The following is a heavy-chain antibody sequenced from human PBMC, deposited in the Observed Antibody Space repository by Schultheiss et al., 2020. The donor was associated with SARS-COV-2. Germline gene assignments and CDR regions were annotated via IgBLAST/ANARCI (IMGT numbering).Heavy chain of an antibody. CDR2: ISGSGGST. CDR1: GFTFSSYA. V-gene: IGHV3-23*01. J-gene: IGHJ3*02. CDR3: ARDQGYCSGGSCYPHDAFDI. D-gene: IGHD2-15*01. Sequence: GGSLRLSCAASGFTFSSYAMSWVRQAPGKGLEWVSAISGSGGSTYYADSVKGRFTISRDNSKNTLYLQMNSLRAEDTAVYYCARDQGYCSGGSCYPHDAFDIWGQGTMVTVSS.